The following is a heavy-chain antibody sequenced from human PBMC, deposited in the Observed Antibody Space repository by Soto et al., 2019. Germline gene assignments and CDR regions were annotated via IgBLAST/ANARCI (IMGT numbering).Heavy chain of an antibody. J-gene: IGHJ4*02. CDR2: ISYNGKNK. CDR1: GFSLNSYA. Sequence: GGSLRLSCAASGFSLNSYAMHWVRQVPGKGLEWVAFISYNGKNKYYGDPVKGRFTISRDDSTNTLYLQMSSLRSEDTAVYYCATDGVQYVVSGLYYFHYWGQGTLVTVSS. V-gene: IGHV3-30*15. D-gene: IGHD2-15*01. CDR3: ATDGVQYVVSGLYYFHY.